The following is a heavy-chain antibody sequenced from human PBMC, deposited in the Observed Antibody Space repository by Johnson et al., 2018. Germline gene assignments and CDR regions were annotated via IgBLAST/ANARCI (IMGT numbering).Heavy chain of an antibody. Sequence: VQLLETGGGVVQPGRSLRLSCAASGFTFSSYGMHWVRQAPGKGLEGVAVISYDGSNKYYADAVKGRFTISRANSKNTLYLQRNSLKAEDTAVYYCARDPHPAFDYGDYETYYYYYMDVWGKGTTVTVSS. CDR2: ISYDGSNK. V-gene: IGHV3-30*03. CDR1: GFTFSSYG. J-gene: IGHJ6*03. CDR3: ARDPHPAFDYGDYETYYYYYMDV. D-gene: IGHD4-17*01.